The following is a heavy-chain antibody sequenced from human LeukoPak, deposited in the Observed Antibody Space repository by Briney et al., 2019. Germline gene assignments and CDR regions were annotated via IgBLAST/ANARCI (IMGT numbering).Heavy chain of an antibody. CDR1: GYNFPNYW. D-gene: IGHD6-19*01. CDR3: ARGTTVTGLDAFDI. J-gene: IGHJ3*02. Sequence: GESLKISCKGSGYNFPNYWIGWVRQMPGQGLQWMGIIYPGDSATRYSPSFEGQVTISAGKSTSTANLQWSSLKASDTAIYYCARGTTVTGLDAFDIWGQGTVVTVSS. CDR2: IYPGDSAT. V-gene: IGHV5-51*01.